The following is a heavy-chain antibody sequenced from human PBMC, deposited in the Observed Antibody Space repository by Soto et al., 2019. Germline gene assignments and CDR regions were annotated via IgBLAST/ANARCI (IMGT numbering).Heavy chain of an antibody. D-gene: IGHD2-2*01. CDR1: GPIFSSYG. V-gene: IGHV3-21*01. CDR3: ARDESAGSSTSD. Sequence: EVQLVESGGGLVKPGGSLRLSCVASGPIFSSYGMNWLRQAPGKGLEWVSSIDGSGRYIYYADSLQGRFTISRDNAKNSMYLQMNSLRVEDTARYFCARDESAGSSTSDWGQGTLFTVSS. J-gene: IGHJ4*02. CDR2: IDGSGRYI.